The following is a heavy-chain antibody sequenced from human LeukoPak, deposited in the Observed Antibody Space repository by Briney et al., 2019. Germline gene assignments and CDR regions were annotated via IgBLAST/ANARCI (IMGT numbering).Heavy chain of an antibody. D-gene: IGHD5-18*01. CDR1: GFTFSSYW. J-gene: IGHJ5*02. Sequence: PGGSLRLSCAASGFTFSSYWMRWVRQAPGKGLVWVSRINSDGSSTSYADSVKGRFTISRDNAKNTLYLQMNSLRAEDTAVYYCARGAASNWFDPWGQGTLVTVSS. CDR2: INSDGSST. V-gene: IGHV3-74*01. CDR3: ARGAASNWFDP.